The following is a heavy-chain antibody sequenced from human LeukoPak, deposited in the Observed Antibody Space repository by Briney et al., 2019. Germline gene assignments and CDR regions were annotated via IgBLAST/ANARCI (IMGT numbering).Heavy chain of an antibody. Sequence: PSETLSLTCTVSGGSISSYYWSWIRQPPGKGLEWIGYIYYSGSTNYNPSLKSRVTISVDTSKNQFSLKLSSVTAADTAVYYCARDSDYWGQGTLVTVSS. CDR1: GGSISSYY. V-gene: IGHV4-59*12. J-gene: IGHJ4*02. CDR2: IYYSGST. CDR3: ARDSDY.